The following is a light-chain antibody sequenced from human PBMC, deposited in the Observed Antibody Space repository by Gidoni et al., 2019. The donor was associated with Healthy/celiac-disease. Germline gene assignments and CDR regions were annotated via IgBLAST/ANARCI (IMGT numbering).Light chain of an antibody. J-gene: IGLJ2*01. Sequence: QSVLPQPPSVSGAPGQRVTISCTGSSSNIGAGYDVHWYQQLPGTAPKLLIYGNSNRPSGDPDRFSGSKSGTSASLAITGLQAEDEADYYCQSYDSSLSGSNVVFGGGTKLTVL. CDR1: SSNIGAGYD. V-gene: IGLV1-40*01. CDR2: GNS. CDR3: QSYDSSLSGSNVV.